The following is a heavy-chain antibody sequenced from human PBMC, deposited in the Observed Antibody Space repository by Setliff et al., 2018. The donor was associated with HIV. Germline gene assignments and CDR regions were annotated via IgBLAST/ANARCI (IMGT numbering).Heavy chain of an antibody. V-gene: IGHV1-18*01. CDR3: ARVPVSNYYYYMDV. Sequence: ASVKVSCKIFGGTLSSHALSWVRQAPGQGLEWVGSISASSVNTNYTQGRVTMTTDISTNTAYMELRSLRSADSAVYYCARVPVSNYYYYMDVWGKGTTVTVSS. CDR1: GGTLSSHA. CDR2: ISASSVNT. J-gene: IGHJ6*03.